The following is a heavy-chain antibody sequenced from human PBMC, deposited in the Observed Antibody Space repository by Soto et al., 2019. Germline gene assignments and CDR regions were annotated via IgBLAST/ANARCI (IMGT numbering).Heavy chain of an antibody. V-gene: IGHV3-21*01. CDR2: ISSSSSYI. CDR3: ARVSPTVNPFDY. D-gene: IGHD4-4*01. J-gene: IGHJ4*02. Sequence: GGSLRLSCAASGFTFSSYSMNWVRQAPGKGLEWVSSISSSSSYIYYADSVKGRFTISRDNAKNSLYLQMNSLRAEDTAVYYCARVSPTVNPFDYWGQGTLVTVSS. CDR1: GFTFSSYS.